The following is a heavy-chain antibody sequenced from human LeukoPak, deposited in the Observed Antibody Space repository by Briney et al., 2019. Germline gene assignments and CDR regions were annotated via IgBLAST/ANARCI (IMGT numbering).Heavy chain of an antibody. CDR1: GGSISSSNFY. D-gene: IGHD6-6*01. Sequence: SETLSLTCTVSGGSISSSNFYWGWIRQPPGTGLEWIGSIYYSGSTYYNPSLKSRVSISVDTSKNQFSLKLSSVTAADTAVYYCARDHSSSSSFDYWGQGTLVTVSS. V-gene: IGHV4-39*07. CDR2: IYYSGST. J-gene: IGHJ4*02. CDR3: ARDHSSSSSFDY.